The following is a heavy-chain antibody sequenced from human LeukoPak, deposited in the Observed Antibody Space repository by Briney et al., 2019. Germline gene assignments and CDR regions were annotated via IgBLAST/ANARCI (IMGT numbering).Heavy chain of an antibody. CDR2: ISGSGGST. Sequence: GGSLGLSCAASGFTFSSYAMSWVRQAPGKGLEWVSAISGSGGSTYYADSVKGRFTISRDNSKNTLYLQMNSLRAEDTAVYYCAKDYDFWSGYIDYWGQGTLVTVSS. CDR3: AKDYDFWSGYIDY. D-gene: IGHD3-3*01. V-gene: IGHV3-23*01. CDR1: GFTFSSYA. J-gene: IGHJ4*02.